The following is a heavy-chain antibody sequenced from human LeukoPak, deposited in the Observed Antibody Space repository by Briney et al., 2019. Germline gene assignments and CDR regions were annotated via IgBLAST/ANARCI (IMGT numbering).Heavy chain of an antibody. V-gene: IGHV3-23*01. CDR1: GITFSSYG. CDR3: ARERYSSSGFDY. CDR2: ISHTGGSP. D-gene: IGHD6-13*01. Sequence: GGSLRLSCAASGITFSSYGMSWVRQVPGKGLEWVSSISHTGGSPYYADSVKGRFTVSRDNSKNTLYLQMNSLTVEDTAIYYCARERYSSSGFDYWGQGTLVTVSS. J-gene: IGHJ4*02.